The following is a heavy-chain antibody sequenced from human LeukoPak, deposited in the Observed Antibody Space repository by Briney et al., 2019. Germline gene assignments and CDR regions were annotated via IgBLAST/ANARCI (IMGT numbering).Heavy chain of an antibody. CDR2: INPGSGGT. Sequence: ASVKVSCKASGNTLTGYYIHWVRQAPGQGLEWMAWINPGSGGTNYAQKFQDRVTVTRDTSINTAYMELSRLTSDDTAVYYCAKELSGYPLDYWGQGTLVTVSS. J-gene: IGHJ4*02. D-gene: IGHD5-12*01. V-gene: IGHV1-2*02. CDR1: GNTLTGYY. CDR3: AKELSGYPLDY.